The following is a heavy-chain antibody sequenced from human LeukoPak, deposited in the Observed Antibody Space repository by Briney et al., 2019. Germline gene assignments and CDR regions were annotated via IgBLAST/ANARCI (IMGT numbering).Heavy chain of an antibody. J-gene: IGHJ4*02. CDR2: IKQDGSEI. V-gene: IGHV3-7*01. D-gene: IGHD6-13*01. CDR1: GFTFSSYW. CDR3: ARVTPAAGTGGDY. Sequence: GGSLRLSCAASGFTFSSYWMNWVRQAPGKGLEWVANIKQDGSEIFYGDSVKGRFTISRDNAKNSLYLQMNSLRAEDTAVYYCARVTPAAGTGGDYWGQGTLVTVSS.